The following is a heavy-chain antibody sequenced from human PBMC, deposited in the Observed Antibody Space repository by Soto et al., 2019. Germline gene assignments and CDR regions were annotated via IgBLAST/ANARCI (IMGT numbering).Heavy chain of an antibody. CDR3: VRDRDWAFDI. CDR1: GYALRDYS. D-gene: IGHD3-9*01. Sequence: LRLSCAASGYALRDYSMNWVRQAPGKGLEWVSYAGTSRKYIFYADSVRGRFTISRDDARNSVYLQLNSLRDEDTAVYYCVRDRDWAFDIWGQGTMVTVSS. CDR2: AGTSRKYI. J-gene: IGHJ3*02. V-gene: IGHV3-21*06.